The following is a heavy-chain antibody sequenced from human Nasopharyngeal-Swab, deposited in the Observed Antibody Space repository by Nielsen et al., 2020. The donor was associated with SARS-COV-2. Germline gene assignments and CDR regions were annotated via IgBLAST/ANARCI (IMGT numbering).Heavy chain of an antibody. Sequence: ASVKVSCKASGYTFTGYYMHWVRQAPGQGLEWMGWINPNSGGTNYAQKFQGRVTMTRDTSITTAYMEVSRLTSDDTAVYYCATLKSPYYAFDYWGQGTLVTVSS. CDR3: ATLKSPYYAFDY. J-gene: IGHJ4*02. CDR2: INPNSGGT. CDR1: GYTFTGYY. V-gene: IGHV1-2*02. D-gene: IGHD3-3*01.